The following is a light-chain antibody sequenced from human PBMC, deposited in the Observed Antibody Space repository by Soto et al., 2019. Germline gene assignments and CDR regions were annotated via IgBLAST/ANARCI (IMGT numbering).Light chain of an antibody. Sequence: EIVLTQSPGTLSLSPGERATLSCRASQSVSSSYLAWYQQKPGQAPRLLIYGASSRATGIPDRFSGSGSGTDFTLTISRLEPEGFAVYYCQQYGSSPTWTFGQGTRW. J-gene: IGKJ1*01. CDR2: GAS. CDR1: QSVSSSY. CDR3: QQYGSSPTWT. V-gene: IGKV3-20*01.